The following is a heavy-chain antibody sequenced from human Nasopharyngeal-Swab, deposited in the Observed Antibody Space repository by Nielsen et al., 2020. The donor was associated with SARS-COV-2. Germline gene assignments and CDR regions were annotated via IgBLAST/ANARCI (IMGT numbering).Heavy chain of an antibody. J-gene: IGHJ2*01. CDR2: ISWNSGSI. V-gene: IGHV3-9*01. Sequence: SLKISCAASGFTFDDCAMHWVRQAPGKGLEWVSGISWNSGSIGYADSVKGRFTISRDNAKNSLYLQMNSLRAEDTALYYCAKGTTVTGYWYFDLWGRGTLVTVSS. CDR3: AKGTTVTGYWYFDL. D-gene: IGHD4-17*01. CDR1: GFTFDDCA.